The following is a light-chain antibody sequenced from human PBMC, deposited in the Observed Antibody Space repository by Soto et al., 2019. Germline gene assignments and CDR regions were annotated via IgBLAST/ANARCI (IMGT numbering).Light chain of an antibody. CDR3: QQYNNWPPWT. V-gene: IGKV3-20*01. CDR2: DTS. J-gene: IGKJ1*01. Sequence: EFVLTQSPGTLSLSPVERATLSCRASQSLTNSFIAWYQQKPGQAPRLLIYDTSSRASGIPDRFSGSGSGAEFTLTISSLQSEDFAVYYCQQYNNWPPWTFGQGTKVDIK. CDR1: QSLTNSF.